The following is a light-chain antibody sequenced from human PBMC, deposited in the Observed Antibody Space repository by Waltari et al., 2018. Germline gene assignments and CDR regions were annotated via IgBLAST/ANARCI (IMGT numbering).Light chain of an antibody. CDR2: GVS. CDR1: DSEVGPYDF. J-gene: IGLJ1*01. Sequence: QSALTQPASVSGSPGQSITISCPGTDSEVGPYDFVSWYQPHPGKAPHLIIYGVSNRPSGISNRFSASKSGNTASLTISGLQAEDEADYYCSSYTTSSAPGVFGTGTRVTVL. CDR3: SSYTTSSAPGV. V-gene: IGLV2-14*03.